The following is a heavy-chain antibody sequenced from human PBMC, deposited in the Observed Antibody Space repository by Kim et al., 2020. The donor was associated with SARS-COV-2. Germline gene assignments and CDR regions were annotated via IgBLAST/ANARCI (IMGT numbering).Heavy chain of an antibody. CDR3: ARDAPDILTGYSLFDY. J-gene: IGHJ4*02. V-gene: IGHV1-3*01. D-gene: IGHD3-9*01. CDR2: INAGNGNT. CDR1: GYTFTSYA. Sequence: ASVKVSCKASGYTFTSYAMHWVRQAPGQRLEWMGWINAGNGNTKYSQKFQGRVTITRDTSASTAYMELSSLRSEDTAVYYCARDAPDILTGYSLFDYWGQGTLVTVSS.